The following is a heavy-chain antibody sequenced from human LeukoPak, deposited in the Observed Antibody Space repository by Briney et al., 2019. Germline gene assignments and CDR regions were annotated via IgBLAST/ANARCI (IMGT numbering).Heavy chain of an antibody. J-gene: IGHJ4*02. V-gene: IGHV4-34*01. CDR1: GGSFSGYY. D-gene: IGHD3-10*01. CDR2: IYYSGST. CDR3: ARLCALVRGVPYFDY. Sequence: PSETLSLTCAVYGGSFSGYYWSWIRQPPGKGLEWIGSIYYSGSTYYNPSFKSRVTISVDTSKNQFSLKLSSVTAADTAVYYCARLCALVRGVPYFDYWGQGTLVTVSS.